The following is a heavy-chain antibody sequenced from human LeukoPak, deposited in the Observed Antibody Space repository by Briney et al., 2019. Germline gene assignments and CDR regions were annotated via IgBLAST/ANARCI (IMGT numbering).Heavy chain of an antibody. CDR1: GNYW. CDR3: VSFYETY. V-gene: IGHV3-74*01. D-gene: IGHD2-2*01. J-gene: IGHJ4*02. Sequence: GGSLRLSCAASGNYWMHWVRQALGKGLVWVSHINSDGSWTSYADSVKGRFTISKDNAKNTVYLQMNNLRAEDTAVYYCVSFYETYWGRGTLVTVSS. CDR2: INSDGSWT.